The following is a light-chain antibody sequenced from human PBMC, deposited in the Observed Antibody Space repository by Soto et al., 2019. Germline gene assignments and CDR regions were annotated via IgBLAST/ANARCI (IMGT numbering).Light chain of an antibody. CDR1: QSISTN. CDR3: LQYDNWPPWT. CDR2: GAS. Sequence: EIVMTQSPASLSVSPGERVTLSCRAGQSISTNLAWYQQKPGQAPRLLIYGASTRATGIPARFSGSGSGTRFTLTISSLQSEDFAVYYCLQYDNWPPWTFGQGTKVDIK. V-gene: IGKV3-15*01. J-gene: IGKJ1*01.